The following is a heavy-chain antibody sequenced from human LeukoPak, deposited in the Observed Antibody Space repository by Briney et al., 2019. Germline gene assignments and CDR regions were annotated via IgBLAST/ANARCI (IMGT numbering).Heavy chain of an antibody. CDR1: GFTFSSYA. CDR3: ARGSRRAAGALDS. D-gene: IGHD6-13*01. V-gene: IGHV3-23*01. Sequence: GGSLRLSCAASGFTFSSYAMSWVRQAPGKGLEWVSAISGSGGSTNYAPSVKGRFTISRDNSKHTLYLQMNSLRAEDTAVYYCARGSRRAAGALDSWGQGTLVTVSS. CDR2: ISGSGGST. J-gene: IGHJ4*02.